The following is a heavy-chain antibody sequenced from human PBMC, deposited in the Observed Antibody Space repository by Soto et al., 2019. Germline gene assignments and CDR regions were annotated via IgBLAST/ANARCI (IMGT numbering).Heavy chain of an antibody. CDR3: ARGLRWLQFVDYFDY. CDR2: IGTAGDT. V-gene: IGHV3-13*01. D-gene: IGHD5-12*01. Sequence: GGSLRLSCAASGFTFSSYDMHWVRQATGKGLEWVSAIGTAGDTYYPGSVKGRFTISRENAKNSLYLQMNSLRAEDTAVYYCARGLRWLQFVDYFDYWGQGTLVTVSS. CDR1: GFTFSSYD. J-gene: IGHJ4*02.